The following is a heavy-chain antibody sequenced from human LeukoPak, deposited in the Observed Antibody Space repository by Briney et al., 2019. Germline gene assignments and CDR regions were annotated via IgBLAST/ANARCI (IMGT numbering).Heavy chain of an antibody. CDR3: ARGPSRSGYYYYYGMDV. Sequence: ASVKVSCKPSGYTFTSYYMHWVREAPGQGLEWMGIINPSGGSTSYAQKFQGRVTMTRDTSTSTVYMELSSLRSEDTAVYYCARGPSRSGYYYYYGMDVWGQGTTVTVSS. J-gene: IGHJ6*02. V-gene: IGHV1-46*01. D-gene: IGHD3-10*01. CDR2: INPSGGST. CDR1: GYTFTSYY.